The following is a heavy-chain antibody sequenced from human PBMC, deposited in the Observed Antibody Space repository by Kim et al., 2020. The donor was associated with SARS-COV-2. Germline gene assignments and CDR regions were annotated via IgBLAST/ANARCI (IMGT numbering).Heavy chain of an antibody. CDR3: AQEDLQWRIPMFDD. J-gene: IGHJ4*03. CDR1: GFKFDDFR. D-gene: IGHD6-19*01. CDR2: ISGNGYMA. Sequence: VGSLRLSCAASGFKFDDFRMQWVRLVPGKGLEWVALISGNGYMAYYADSVKGRFTISRDNRRNSLYLQMDSLRNEDTALYYCAQEDLQWRIPMFDDGGQGTLVTVSS. V-gene: IGHV3-43*02.